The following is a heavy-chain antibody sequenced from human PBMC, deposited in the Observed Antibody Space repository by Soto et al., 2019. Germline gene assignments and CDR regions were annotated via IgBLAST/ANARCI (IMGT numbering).Heavy chain of an antibody. J-gene: IGHJ4*02. Sequence: EMQLVESGGGLIQPGGSLRLSCAASGFTVNTNYMSWVRQAPGKGLEWVSAIYSGGSTYYADSVKGRFTISRDNSKNTLYLQMNSLRAEDTAVYYCARLGGYVSVGYYYLWDSWGQGTLVTVSS. CDR3: ARLGGYVSVGYYYLWDS. D-gene: IGHD3-22*01. V-gene: IGHV3-53*01. CDR2: IYSGGST. CDR1: GFTVNTNY.